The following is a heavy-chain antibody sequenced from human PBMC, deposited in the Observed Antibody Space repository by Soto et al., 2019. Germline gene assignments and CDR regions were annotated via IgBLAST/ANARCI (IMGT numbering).Heavy chain of an antibody. CDR1: GVSMSIGTDY. Sequence: SETLSLTCNVSGVSMSIGTDYWGWIRQPPGKGLEWIGTIYYNGSTYYNPSLKSRVTISVDTSKIQFSLKLTSVTAADTAVYYCARHTGQLSPFDTWGLGTLVTVSS. CDR2: IYYNGST. D-gene: IGHD2-2*01. V-gene: IGHV4-39*01. J-gene: IGHJ5*02. CDR3: ARHTGQLSPFDT.